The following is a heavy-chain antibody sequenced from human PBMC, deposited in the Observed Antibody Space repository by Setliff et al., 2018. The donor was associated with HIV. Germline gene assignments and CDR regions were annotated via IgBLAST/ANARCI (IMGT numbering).Heavy chain of an antibody. CDR2: INPNSGGT. Sequence: ASVKVSCKASGGTFSSYAISWVRQAPGQGLEWMGWINPNSGGTNYAQKFPGRVTMTRDTSLTTAYLELSRLGSDDTAVYYCAADNYNCNSFDSWGQGSLVTVSS. CDR3: AADNYNCNSFDS. V-gene: IGHV1-2*02. J-gene: IGHJ4*02. CDR1: GGTFSSYA. D-gene: IGHD4-4*01.